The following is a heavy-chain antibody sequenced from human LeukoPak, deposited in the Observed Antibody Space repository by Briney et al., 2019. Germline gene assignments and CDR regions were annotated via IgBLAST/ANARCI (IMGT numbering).Heavy chain of an antibody. Sequence: GGSLRLSCAASGFTFSSYWMHWVRQAPGKGLVWVSRINSDGSSTSYADSVKGRFTISRDNSKNTLYLQMNSLRAEDTAVYYCARDGARYDFWSGYYLDYYYYYMDVWGKGTTVTVSS. D-gene: IGHD3-3*01. CDR3: ARDGARYDFWSGYYLDYYYYYMDV. V-gene: IGHV3-74*01. CDR1: GFTFSSYW. J-gene: IGHJ6*03. CDR2: INSDGSST.